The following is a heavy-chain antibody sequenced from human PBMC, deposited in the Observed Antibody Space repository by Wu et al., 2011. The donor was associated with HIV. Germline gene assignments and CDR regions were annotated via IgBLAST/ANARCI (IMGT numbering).Heavy chain of an antibody. D-gene: IGHD3-10*01. V-gene: IGHV1-18*01. CDR1: GYTFTNDG. Sequence: QVQLVQSGAELKKPGASVKVSCKASGYTFTNDGISWVRQAPGQGLEWMGWISAYNGNTNYAQNLQGRVTMTTDTSTSTAYMELRSLRSDDTAVYYCARAFYDAGSYSPNWFDPWGQGTLVTVSS. CDR3: ARAFYDAGSYSPNWFDP. CDR2: ISAYNGNT. J-gene: IGHJ5*02.